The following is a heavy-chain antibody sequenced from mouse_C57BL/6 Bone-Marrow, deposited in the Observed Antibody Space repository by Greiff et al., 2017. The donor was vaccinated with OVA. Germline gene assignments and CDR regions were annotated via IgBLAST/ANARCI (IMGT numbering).Heavy chain of an antibody. CDR3: TRLLDAMDY. CDR2: ISSGGDYI. CDR1: GFTFSSYA. V-gene: IGHV5-9-1*02. D-gene: IGHD2-1*01. J-gene: IGHJ4*01. Sequence: DVMLVEPGEGLVKPGGSLKLSCAASGFTFSSYAMSWVRQTPEKRLAWVAYISSGGDYIYYADTVKGRFTISRDNARNTLYLQISSLKSEDTAMYYCTRLLDAMDYWGQGTSVTVSS.